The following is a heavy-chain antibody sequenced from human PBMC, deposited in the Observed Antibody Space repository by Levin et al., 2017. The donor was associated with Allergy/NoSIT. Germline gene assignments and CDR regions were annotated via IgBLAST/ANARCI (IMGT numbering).Heavy chain of an antibody. CDR3: AKGGDMDV. CDR2: ITSDGSSK. D-gene: IGHD3-10*01. CDR1: GFSFSTYG. J-gene: IGHJ6*02. Sequence: GGSLRLSCAASGFSFSTYGIHWVRQAPGKGLEWVALITSDGSSKFFADSVKGRFTISRDNSKNTLHLQMSSLRPEDKALYYCAKGGDMDVWGQGTTVTVSS. V-gene: IGHV3-30*18.